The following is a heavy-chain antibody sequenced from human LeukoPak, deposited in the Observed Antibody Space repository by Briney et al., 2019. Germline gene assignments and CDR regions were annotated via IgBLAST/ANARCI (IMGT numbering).Heavy chain of an antibody. J-gene: IGHJ4*02. V-gene: IGHV3-23*01. CDR1: GFTFTSYA. CDR3: AKGGEDSGYNSHFDY. CDR2: ISGSGGSR. D-gene: IGHD5-24*01. Sequence: GGSLSLSCATSGFTFTSYALGWVRQAPGKGLEWVSLISGSGGSRYYVDSVKGRFTISRDNSKNLVYLEMNSLRAGDTAVYYCAKGGEDSGYNSHFDYWGQGTLVIVSS.